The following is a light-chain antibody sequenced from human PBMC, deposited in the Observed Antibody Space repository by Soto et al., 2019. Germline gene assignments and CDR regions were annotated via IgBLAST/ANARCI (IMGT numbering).Light chain of an antibody. CDR3: QQRSNWPIT. CDR1: RSISSY. J-gene: IGKJ5*01. CDR2: DAS. V-gene: IGKV3-11*01. Sequence: EIVLTQSPATLSLSPGESATLSCRATRSISSYLAWYQQKRGQAPRLLIYDASSRPTDIPARFSGSGSGTDFTLTISSLEPEDFALYYCQQRSNWPITFGQGTRLEIK.